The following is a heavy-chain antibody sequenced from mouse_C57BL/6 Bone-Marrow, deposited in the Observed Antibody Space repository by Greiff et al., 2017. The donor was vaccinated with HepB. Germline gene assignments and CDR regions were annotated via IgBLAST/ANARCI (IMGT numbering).Heavy chain of an antibody. CDR2: IQSNSGST. J-gene: IGHJ4*01. V-gene: IGHV1-64*01. D-gene: IGHD2-5*01. Sequence: QVQLQQPGAELVKPGASVKLSCKASGYTFTSYWMHWVKQRPGQGLEWIGMIQSNSGSTNYNEKFKSKATLTVDKSSSTAYMQLSSLTSEDSAVYYCARESNYILMDYWGQGTSVTVSS. CDR3: ARESNYILMDY. CDR1: GYTFTSYW.